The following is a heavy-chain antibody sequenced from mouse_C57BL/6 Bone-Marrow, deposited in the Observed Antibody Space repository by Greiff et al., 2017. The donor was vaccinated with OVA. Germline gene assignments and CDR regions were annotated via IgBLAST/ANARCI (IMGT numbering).Heavy chain of an antibody. J-gene: IGHJ3*01. CDR2: IWRGGST. D-gene: IGHD1-1*01. Sequence: QVQLQQSGPGLVQPSQSLSITCTVSGFSLTSYGVHWVRQSPGKGLEWLGVIWRGGSTDYNAAVMSRLSITKDNSKSQVFFKMNSLQAVDTAIYNCAKNDYYGSSSSAYWGQGTLVTVSA. CDR3: AKNDYYGSSSSAY. CDR1: GFSLTSYG. V-gene: IGHV2-5*01.